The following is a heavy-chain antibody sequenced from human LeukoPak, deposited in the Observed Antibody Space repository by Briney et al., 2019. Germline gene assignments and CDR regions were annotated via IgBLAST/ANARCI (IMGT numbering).Heavy chain of an antibody. J-gene: IGHJ4*02. V-gene: IGHV1-2*02. CDR2: IDSNTGDT. CDR1: GYTFTAYY. Sequence: ASVKVSCKASGYTFTAYYMHWVRQAPGQGLEWMVWIDSNTGDTKYAQKCQGRLTITRDTSTGTAYMELRSLISGDTAVYYCASEAFCAGGTCHLQRVASWGPGTLLTVSS. D-gene: IGHD2-8*02. CDR3: ASEAFCAGGTCHLQRVAS.